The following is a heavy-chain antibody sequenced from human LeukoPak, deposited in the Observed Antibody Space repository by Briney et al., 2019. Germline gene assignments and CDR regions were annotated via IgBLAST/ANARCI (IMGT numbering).Heavy chain of an antibody. CDR2: ISGSGGST. D-gene: IGHD1-26*01. CDR3: TKDVNQYSGSYGGFDY. J-gene: IGHJ4*02. V-gene: IGHV3-23*01. CDR1: GFTFSSYA. Sequence: GGSLRLSCAASGFTFSSYAMSWVRQAPGKGLEWVSAISGSGGSTYCADSVKGRFTISRDNSKNTLYLQMNSLRAEDTAVYDCTKDVNQYSGSYGGFDYWGQGSLVTVSS.